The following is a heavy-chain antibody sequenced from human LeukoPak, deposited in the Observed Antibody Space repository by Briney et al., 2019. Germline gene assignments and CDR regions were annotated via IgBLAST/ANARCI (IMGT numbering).Heavy chain of an antibody. D-gene: IGHD3-22*01. J-gene: IGHJ3*02. CDR3: AKPPRGSVVFTFDI. CDR2: INPNSGGT. Sequence: ASVKVSFKASGYTFTDYYIHWVRQAAGQGLEWVGWINPNSGGTNYAQKFQGRVTMTRDTSISTAYMELSRLTSDDTAGYYCAKPPRGSVVFTFDIWGQGTMVTVSS. V-gene: IGHV1-2*02. CDR1: GYTFTDYY.